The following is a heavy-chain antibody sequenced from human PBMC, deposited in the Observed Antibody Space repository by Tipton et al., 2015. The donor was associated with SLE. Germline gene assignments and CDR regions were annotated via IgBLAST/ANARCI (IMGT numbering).Heavy chain of an antibody. J-gene: IGHJ4*02. CDR1: GFTFSSYA. D-gene: IGHD3-3*01. CDR2: ITGSGDRT. CDR3: ARSPVDYWNGYSA. V-gene: IGHV3-23*01. Sequence: SLRLSCATSGFTFSSYALSWVRRAPGKALEWVSAITGSGDRTYYIDSVKGRFTISRDNSKNSLYLQMNGLRAEDTAVYYCARSPVDYWNGYSAWGQGTLVAVSS.